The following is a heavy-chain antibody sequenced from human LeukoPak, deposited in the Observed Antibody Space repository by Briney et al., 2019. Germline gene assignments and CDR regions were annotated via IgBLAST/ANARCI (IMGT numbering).Heavy chain of an antibody. CDR3: ARQEDSSGYYYYY. J-gene: IGHJ4*02. V-gene: IGHV1-46*01. CDR2: INPSGGYT. Sequence: ASVKVSCKASGYTFTNYYMHWVRQAPGQGLEWMGIINPSGGYTTYAQKFQGRVTMARDTSTSTVSMELSSLRSEDTAVYFCARQEDSSGYYYYYWGQGALVTVSS. D-gene: IGHD3-22*01. CDR1: GYTFTNYY.